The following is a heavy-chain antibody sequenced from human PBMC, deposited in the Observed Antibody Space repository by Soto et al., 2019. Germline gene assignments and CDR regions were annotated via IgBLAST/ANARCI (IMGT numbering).Heavy chain of an antibody. CDR2: ISAYNGNT. CDR3: ARLYCISTSCYLGMDV. J-gene: IGHJ6*02. D-gene: IGHD2-2*01. Sequence: QVQLVQSGAEVKKPGASVKVSCKASGYTFTSYGISWVRQAPGQGLEWMGWISAYNGNTNYAQKLQGRATMTTDTSTSTAYMELRSLRFDDTAVYYCARLYCISTSCYLGMDVWGQGTTVTVSS. V-gene: IGHV1-18*01. CDR1: GYTFTSYG.